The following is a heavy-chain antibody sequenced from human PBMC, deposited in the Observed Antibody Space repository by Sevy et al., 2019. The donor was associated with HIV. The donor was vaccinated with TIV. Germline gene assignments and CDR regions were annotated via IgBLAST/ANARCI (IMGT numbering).Heavy chain of an antibody. Sequence: GGSLRLSCAASGFTLSNSYMAWIRQAPGKGLEWVSYISRGGTDVYYADSVEGRFTISEESAKNSLYLQMNNLGADDTAVYYCARGVGPYHWGPGTLVTVSS. D-gene: IGHD1-26*01. CDR1: GFTLSNSY. CDR3: ARGVGPYH. CDR2: ISRGGTDV. J-gene: IGHJ5*02. V-gene: IGHV3-11*01.